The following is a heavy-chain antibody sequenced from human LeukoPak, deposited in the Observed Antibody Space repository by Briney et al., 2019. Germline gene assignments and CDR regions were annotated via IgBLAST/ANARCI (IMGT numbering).Heavy chain of an antibody. D-gene: IGHD5-24*01. J-gene: IGHJ6*03. CDR2: IMPRFGTA. CDR1: GGTFNSYA. V-gene: IGHV1-69*05. Sequence: SVKVSCKASGGTFNSYAISWVRQAPGQGLEWMGGIMPRFGTANYAQEFQGRVTFTTDASTSTAYMEVSSLRSEDTAVYYCASGSLGDGYGVGDYYQYMDVWGKGTTVTVSS. CDR3: ASGSLGDGYGVGDYYQYMDV.